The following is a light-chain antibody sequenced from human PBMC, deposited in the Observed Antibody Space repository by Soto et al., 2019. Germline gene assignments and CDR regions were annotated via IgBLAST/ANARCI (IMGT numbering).Light chain of an antibody. Sequence: EIVMTQSPATLSVSPGERATLSCRASQSVSSNLAWYQQKPGQAPRLLIYGASTRATGIPARFSGSGSGTDFTLTISSLQPDDFATYYCQQYSTYPLTFGGGTKVDIK. CDR1: QSVSSN. J-gene: IGKJ4*01. CDR3: QQYSTYPLT. V-gene: IGKV3-15*01. CDR2: GAS.